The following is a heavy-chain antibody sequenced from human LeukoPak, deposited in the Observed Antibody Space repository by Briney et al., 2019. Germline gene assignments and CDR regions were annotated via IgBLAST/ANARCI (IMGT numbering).Heavy chain of an antibody. Sequence: ASVKVSCKASGYTFTGYYMHWVRQAPGQGLEWMGWINPNSGGTNYAQKFQGRVTMTRDTSISTAYMELSRLRSDDTAVYYCARGWSITMVRGVTDYWGQGTLVTVSS. D-gene: IGHD3-10*01. V-gene: IGHV1-2*02. CDR2: INPNSGGT. CDR3: ARGWSITMVRGVTDY. CDR1: GYTFTGYY. J-gene: IGHJ4*02.